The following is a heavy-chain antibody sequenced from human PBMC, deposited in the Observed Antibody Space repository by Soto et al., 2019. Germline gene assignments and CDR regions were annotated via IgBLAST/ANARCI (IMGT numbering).Heavy chain of an antibody. D-gene: IGHD4-17*01. CDR1: GGSISSYY. CDR2: IYYSGST. J-gene: IGHJ4*02. Sequence: SETLSLTCTVSGGSISSYYRSWIRQPPGKGLEWIGYIYYSGSTNYNPSLKSRVTISVDTSKNQFSLKLSSVTAADTAVYYCARRYGVYFDYWGQGTLVTFSS. CDR3: ARRYGVYFDY. V-gene: IGHV4-59*08.